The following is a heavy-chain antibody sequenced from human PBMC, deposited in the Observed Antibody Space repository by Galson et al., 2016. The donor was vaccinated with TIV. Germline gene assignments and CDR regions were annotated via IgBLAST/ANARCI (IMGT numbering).Heavy chain of an antibody. CDR1: GVTFSSYA. V-gene: IGHV1-69*13. CDR2: LIPMFGIT. CDR3: ARSNSNNFYYMAA. J-gene: IGHJ6*03. Sequence: SVKVSCKASGVTFSSYAISWVRQAPGQGLEWMGGLIPMFGITNYAQRFQGRVTITAGGSTSTAYMELSSLRPEDTAVYYCARSNSNNFYYMAAWGQGTTVTVSS. D-gene: IGHD2/OR15-2a*01.